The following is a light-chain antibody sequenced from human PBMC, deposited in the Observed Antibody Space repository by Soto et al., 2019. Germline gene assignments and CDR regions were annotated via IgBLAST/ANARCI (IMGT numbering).Light chain of an antibody. Sequence: EIVLTQSPGTLSLSPGERGTLSCRASQNLGTLYLAWFQQKSGQAPRLLIYSASRRATGIPDRFTGSGSGTDFTLTISRLEPEDFAVYYCQQYGSSPETFGQGTKVEIK. CDR1: QNLGTLY. J-gene: IGKJ1*01. CDR3: QQYGSSPET. CDR2: SAS. V-gene: IGKV3-20*01.